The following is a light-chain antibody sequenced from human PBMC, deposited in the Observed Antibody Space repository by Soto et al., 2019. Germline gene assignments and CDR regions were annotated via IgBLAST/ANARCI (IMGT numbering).Light chain of an antibody. CDR1: SSDVGSYSR. CDR2: EVS. V-gene: IGLV2-18*02. J-gene: IGLJ1*01. CDR3: SSYTSSSTYV. Sequence: QSALTQPPSVSGSPGQAVTISCTGTSSDVGSYSRVSWYQQPPGTAPKLMIYEVSNRPSGVPDRFSGSKSGNTASLTISGRQAEDEADYYCSSYTSSSTYVFGTGTKLTVL.